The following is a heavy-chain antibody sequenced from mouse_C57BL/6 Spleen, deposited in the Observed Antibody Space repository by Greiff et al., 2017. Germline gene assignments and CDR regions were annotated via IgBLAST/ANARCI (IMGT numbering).Heavy chain of an antibody. D-gene: IGHD2-4*01. J-gene: IGHJ3*01. CDR1: GYTFTSYW. Sequence: QVQLQQPGAELVKPGASMKLSCKASGYTFTSYWMHWVKQRPGQGLEWIGMIHPNSGSTNYNEKFKSKATLTVDKSSSTAYMQLSSLTSEDSAVYYCARPYDYDGWFAYWGQGTLVTVSA. V-gene: IGHV1-64*01. CDR2: IHPNSGST. CDR3: ARPYDYDGWFAY.